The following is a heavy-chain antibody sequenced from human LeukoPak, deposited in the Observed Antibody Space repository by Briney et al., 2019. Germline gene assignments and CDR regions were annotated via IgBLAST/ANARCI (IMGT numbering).Heavy chain of an antibody. CDR3: ARDHRYSSSSLPNWFDP. CDR1: GGTFSSYA. V-gene: IGHV1-69*04. J-gene: IGHJ5*02. Sequence: ASVKVSCKASGGTFSSYAISWVRQAPGQGLEWMGRIIPILGIANYAQKFQGRVTITADKSTSTAYMELSSLRSEDTAVYYCARDHRYSSSSLPNWFDPWGQGTLVTVSS. D-gene: IGHD6-6*01. CDR2: IIPILGIA.